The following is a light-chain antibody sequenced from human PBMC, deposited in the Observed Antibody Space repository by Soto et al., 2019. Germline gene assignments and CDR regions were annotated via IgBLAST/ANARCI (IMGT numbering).Light chain of an antibody. CDR3: QQYNVWPLT. J-gene: IGKJ4*01. CDR1: QSVSSN. Sequence: EIVMTQSPATLSVSPGERATLSCRASQSVSSNLAWYQHKPGQTPKLLIYVASTRATGIPARFSGSGSGTEFTLTISSLQSEDFAVYYCQQYNVWPLTFGGRTKVEFK. V-gene: IGKV3-15*01. CDR2: VAS.